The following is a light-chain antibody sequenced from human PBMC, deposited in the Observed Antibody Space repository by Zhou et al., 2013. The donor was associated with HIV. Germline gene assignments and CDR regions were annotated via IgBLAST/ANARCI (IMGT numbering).Light chain of an antibody. J-gene: IGKJ5*01. CDR3: QQYGTSPRT. CDR2: GAS. Sequence: VLTQSPGTLSLSPGERATLSCRASQSLGASYLAWYQQKPGQTPRLLFYGASTRATGIPDRFSGSGSGTDFTLTISRLEPEDFAVYYCQQYGTSPRTFGQGTRLEMK. V-gene: IGKV3-20*01. CDR1: QSLGASY.